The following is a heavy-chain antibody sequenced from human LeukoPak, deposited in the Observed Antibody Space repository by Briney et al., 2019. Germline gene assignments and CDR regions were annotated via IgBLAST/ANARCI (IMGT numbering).Heavy chain of an antibody. Sequence: ASVKVSCKASGYTFTGYYMHWVRQAPGQGLEWMGRINPNSGGTNYAQKFQGRVTMTRDTSISTAYMELGRLRSDDTAVYYCARDSAVAGTFGVWNYWGQGTLVTVSS. CDR3: ARDSAVAGTFGVWNY. V-gene: IGHV1-2*06. CDR2: INPNSGGT. CDR1: GYTFTGYY. D-gene: IGHD6-19*01. J-gene: IGHJ4*02.